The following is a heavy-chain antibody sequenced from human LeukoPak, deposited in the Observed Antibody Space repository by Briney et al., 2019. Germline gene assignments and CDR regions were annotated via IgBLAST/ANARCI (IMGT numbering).Heavy chain of an antibody. Sequence: SETLSLTCAVSGGSISSYYWAWIRQPPGKGLEWIGYIYYSGITDYNPSLKSRVTMSVDTSKNQFSLKLSSVTAADTAVYYCAGEDIVVGFPFDPWGQGTLVTVSS. V-gene: IGHV4-59*12. CDR3: AGEDIVVGFPFDP. CDR2: IYYSGIT. J-gene: IGHJ5*02. D-gene: IGHD2-2*01. CDR1: GGSISSYY.